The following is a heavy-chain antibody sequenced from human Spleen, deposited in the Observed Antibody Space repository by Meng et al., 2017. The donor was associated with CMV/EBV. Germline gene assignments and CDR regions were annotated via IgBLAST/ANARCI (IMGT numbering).Heavy chain of an antibody. J-gene: IGHJ4*02. Sequence: CKASGGTFRRYSITWVRQAPGQGLEWMGWISNYNGKTKYAQKLQGRVTMTTDTSTTTAYMELRSLRSEDTAVYYCARPRGLPSEFDSWGQGTLVTVSS. CDR1: GGTFRRYS. CDR2: ISNYNGKT. CDR3: ARPRGLPSEFDS. V-gene: IGHV1-18*01.